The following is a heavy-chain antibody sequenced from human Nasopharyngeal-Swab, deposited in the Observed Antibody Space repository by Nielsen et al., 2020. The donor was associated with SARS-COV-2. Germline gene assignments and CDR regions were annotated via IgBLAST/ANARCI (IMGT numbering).Heavy chain of an antibody. V-gene: IGHV1-2*06. Sequence: WVRQAPGQGLEWMGRINPNSGGTNYAQKFQGRVTMTRDTSISTAYMELSRLRSDDTAVYYCARANPIRRLVQGGIIGSWFDPWGQGTLVTVSS. CDR2: INPNSGGT. D-gene: IGHD3-10*01. CDR3: ARANPIRRLVQGGIIGSWFDP. J-gene: IGHJ5*02.